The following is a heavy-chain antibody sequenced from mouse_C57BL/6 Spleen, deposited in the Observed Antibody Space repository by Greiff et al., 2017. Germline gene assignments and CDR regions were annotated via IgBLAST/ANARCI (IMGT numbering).Heavy chain of an antibody. CDR1: GYTFTDYE. CDR3: TRSLTDYYGSSYGY. V-gene: IGHV1-15*01. D-gene: IGHD1-1*01. CDR2: IDPETGGT. Sequence: VQLVESGAELVRPGASVTLSCKASGYTFTDYEMHWVKQTPVHGLEWIGAIDPETGGTAYNQKFKGKAILTADKSSSTAYMELRSLTSEDSAVYYCTRSLTDYYGSSYGYWGQGTTLTVSS. J-gene: IGHJ2*01.